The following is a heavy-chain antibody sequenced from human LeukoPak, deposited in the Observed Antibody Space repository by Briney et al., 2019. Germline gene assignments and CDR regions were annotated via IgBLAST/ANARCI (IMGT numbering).Heavy chain of an antibody. CDR1: GYTLTELS. CDR3: ATADSGSYPAAFDY. CDR2: FDPEDGET. D-gene: IGHD3-10*01. J-gene: IGHJ4*02. V-gene: IGHV1-24*01. Sequence: ASVKVSCKVSGYTLTELSMHWVRQAPGKGLEWMGGFDPEDGETIYAQKFQGRVTMTEDTSTDTAYMELSSLRSEDTAVYYCATADSGSYPAAFDYWGQGTLVTVSS.